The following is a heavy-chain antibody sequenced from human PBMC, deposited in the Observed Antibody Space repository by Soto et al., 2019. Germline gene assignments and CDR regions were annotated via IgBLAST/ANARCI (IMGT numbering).Heavy chain of an antibody. V-gene: IGHV3-23*01. CDR1: GFTFSSYA. J-gene: IGHJ4*02. CDR3: AKGRERMYCGDYGLGY. D-gene: IGHD4-17*01. CDR2: ITGSGGST. Sequence: EVQLLESGGGLVQPGGSLRLSCAASGFTFSSYAMSWVRQAPGKGLEWVSAITGSGGSTYYADSVKGRFTISRDNSKNTLYPLLDSLRAEDTAVDYCAKGRERMYCGDYGLGYWGQGTLVTVSS.